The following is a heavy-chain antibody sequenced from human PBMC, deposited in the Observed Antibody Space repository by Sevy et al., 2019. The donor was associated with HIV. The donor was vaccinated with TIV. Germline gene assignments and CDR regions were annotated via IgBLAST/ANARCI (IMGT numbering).Heavy chain of an antibody. V-gene: IGHV3-30*02. CDR1: GFSFSRYG. CDR3: AKDSVARNLHFDY. CDR2: IRFDGNNK. J-gene: IGHJ4*02. D-gene: IGHD6-19*01. Sequence: GSLRLSCAASGFSFSRYGMHWVRQAPGKGLEWVASIRFDGNNKHYVDSVMGRFTISRDDSKNTLYLQMNSLRSEDTAVYYCAKDSVARNLHFDYWGQRALVTVSS.